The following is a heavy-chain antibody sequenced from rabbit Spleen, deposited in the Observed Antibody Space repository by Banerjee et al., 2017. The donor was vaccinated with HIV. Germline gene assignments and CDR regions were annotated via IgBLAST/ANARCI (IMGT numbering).Heavy chain of an antibody. V-gene: IGHV1S40*01. Sequence: QSLEESGGDLVKPGASLTLTCTASGFDLSSYYYMCWVRQAPGKGLEWIACIYISGGSTFYANWAKGRFTISETSSTTVTLQMTSLTAADTATYFCARGSATMTMVIIGYYFNLWGQGTLVTVS. CDR3: ARGSATMTMVIIGYYFNL. CDR2: IYISGGST. CDR1: GFDLSSYYY. J-gene: IGHJ4*01. D-gene: IGHD2-1*01.